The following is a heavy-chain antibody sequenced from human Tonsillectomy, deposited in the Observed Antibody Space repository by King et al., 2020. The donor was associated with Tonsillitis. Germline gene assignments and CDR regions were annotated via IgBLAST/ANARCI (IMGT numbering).Heavy chain of an antibody. CDR1: GFTFSTYW. J-gene: IGHJ3*02. CDR3: ARAPSIAVAGTPRSAFDI. Sequence: VQLVESGGGLVQPGGSLRLSCAASGFTFSTYWMSWVHQAPGKGLEWVANIKQDGSEKYYVDSVKGRFTLSRDNAKNSLYLQMNSLRAEDTAVYYCARAPSIAVAGTPRSAFDIWGQGTMVTVSS. D-gene: IGHD6-19*01. V-gene: IGHV3-7*01. CDR2: IKQDGSEK.